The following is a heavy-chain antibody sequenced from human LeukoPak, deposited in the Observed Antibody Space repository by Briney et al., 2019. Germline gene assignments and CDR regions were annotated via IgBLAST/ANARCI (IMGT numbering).Heavy chain of an antibody. CDR3: ARRSTASWYSLDY. CDR2: ISYDGSNK. V-gene: IGHV3-30*04. J-gene: IGHJ4*02. CDR1: GFTFSSYA. D-gene: IGHD6-13*01. Sequence: GGSLRLSCAASGFTFSSYAMHWVRQAPGKGLEWVAVISYDGSNKYYADSVKGRFTISRDNSKNTLYLQMNSLRAEDTAVYYYARRSTASWYSLDYWGQGTLVTVSS.